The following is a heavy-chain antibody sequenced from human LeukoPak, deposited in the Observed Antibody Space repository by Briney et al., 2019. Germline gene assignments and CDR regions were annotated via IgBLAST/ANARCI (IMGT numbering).Heavy chain of an antibody. V-gene: IGHV1-2*02. Sequence: GASVKVSCKASGYTFTRHYMHWARQAPGQGLEWMGWINPNSGGTNYAQKFQGRVTMTRDTSTSTVYMELSSLKSEDTAVYYCARGAQSPRGRFDPWGQGTLVTVSS. D-gene: IGHD3-16*01. CDR2: INPNSGGT. CDR3: ARGAQSPRGRFDP. J-gene: IGHJ5*02. CDR1: GYTFTRHY.